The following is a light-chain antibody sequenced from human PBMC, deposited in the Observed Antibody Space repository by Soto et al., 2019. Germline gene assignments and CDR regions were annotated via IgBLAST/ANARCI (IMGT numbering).Light chain of an antibody. Sequence: DIQMTQSPSTLSAAVGDRVTITCRASQSISSWLAWYQQKPGKAPKLLIYKASSLESGVPSRFSGSGSGTEFTLTISSLQPDDVATYYCQQYNSYCTFGQGTKVEIK. V-gene: IGKV1-5*03. CDR2: KAS. CDR1: QSISSW. CDR3: QQYNSYCT. J-gene: IGKJ1*01.